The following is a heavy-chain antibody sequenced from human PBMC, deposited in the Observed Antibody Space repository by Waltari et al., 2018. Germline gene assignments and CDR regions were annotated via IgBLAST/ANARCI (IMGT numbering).Heavy chain of an antibody. V-gene: IGHV4-39*01. D-gene: IGHD5-12*01. Sequence: QLQLQESGPGLVKPSETLSLTCTVSGGSISSSSYYWGWIRQPPGKGLEWIGSIYYSGSTYYNPSLKCRVTISVDTSKNQFSLKLSSVTAADTAVYYCARRARENAFDIWGQGTMVTVSS. CDR1: GGSISSSSYY. CDR3: ARRARENAFDI. J-gene: IGHJ3*02. CDR2: IYYSGST.